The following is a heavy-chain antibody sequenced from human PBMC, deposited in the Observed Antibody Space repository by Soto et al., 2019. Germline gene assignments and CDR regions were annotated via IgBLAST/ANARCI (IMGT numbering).Heavy chain of an antibody. J-gene: IGHJ4*01. CDR3: VSRIPSWVFDY. Sequence: PGGSLRLSCAASGFTFGNYWMHWVRQAPGKGLEWVSVMYAGGDTHYADSVKGRFTISRDKSENTLYLQMNSLRDEDTGVYFCVSRIPSWVFDYWGLGTLVTVSS. CDR1: GFTFGNYW. D-gene: IGHD2-21*01. CDR2: MYAGGDT. V-gene: IGHV3-53*01.